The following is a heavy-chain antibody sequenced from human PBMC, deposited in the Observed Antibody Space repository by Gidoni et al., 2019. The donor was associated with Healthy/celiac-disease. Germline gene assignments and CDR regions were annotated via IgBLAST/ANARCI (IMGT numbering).Heavy chain of an antibody. J-gene: IGHJ4*02. CDR3: AKDEITMIVVAPPVYFDY. D-gene: IGHD3-22*01. CDR1: GFTFRSYA. CDR2: ISGSGGST. Sequence: EVQLLESGGGLVQPGGSLRLSCAAPGFTFRSYAMSWVRQAPGKGLEWVSAISGSGGSTYYADSVKGRLTISRDNSKNTLYLQMNSLRAEDTAVYYCAKDEITMIVVAPPVYFDYWGQGTLVTVSS. V-gene: IGHV3-23*01.